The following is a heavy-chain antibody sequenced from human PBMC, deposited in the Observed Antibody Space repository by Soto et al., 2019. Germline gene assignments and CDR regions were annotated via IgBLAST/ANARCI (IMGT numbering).Heavy chain of an antibody. CDR2: ISWSSRAT. V-gene: IGHV3-9*01. Sequence: EVQLVESGGDWVQPGRSLRLSCAASGFTFDDYAMHWVRQAPGKGLEWVSGISWSSRATDYADSVKGRFSISRDNAKNSLYLQMNSLRPEDTALYFCAKDMDSRSGAYYHYGMDVWGRGTTVTVSS. CDR1: GFTFDDYA. CDR3: AKDMDSRSGAYYHYGMDV. J-gene: IGHJ6*02. D-gene: IGHD2-15*01.